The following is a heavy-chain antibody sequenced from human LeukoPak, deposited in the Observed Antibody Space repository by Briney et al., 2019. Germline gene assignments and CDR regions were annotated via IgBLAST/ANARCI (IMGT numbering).Heavy chain of an antibody. CDR1: GFTFSNYD. Sequence: GGSLRLSCAASGFTFSNYDMHWVRQVTGKGLEWVAAIGTAGGTFYPDSVKGRFTISRENAKNSLYLQMNSLRAGDTAVYYCARGAYYDSSGYYWYYGMDVWGQGTTVTVSS. D-gene: IGHD3-22*01. CDR3: ARGAYYDSSGYYWYYGMDV. V-gene: IGHV3-13*01. CDR2: IGTAGGT. J-gene: IGHJ6*02.